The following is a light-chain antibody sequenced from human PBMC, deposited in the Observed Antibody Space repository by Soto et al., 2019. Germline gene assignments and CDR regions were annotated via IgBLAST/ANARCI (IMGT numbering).Light chain of an antibody. CDR1: QSIASSY. V-gene: IGKV3-20*01. CDR2: GAS. Sequence: PGERATLYCRASQSIASSYLGWYQQKPGQAPRLLIYGASSRATGIPDRFSGSGSGTDFTLSISRLEPEDFAVYYCQHYGTSPFTFGPGTKVEIK. J-gene: IGKJ3*01. CDR3: QHYGTSPFT.